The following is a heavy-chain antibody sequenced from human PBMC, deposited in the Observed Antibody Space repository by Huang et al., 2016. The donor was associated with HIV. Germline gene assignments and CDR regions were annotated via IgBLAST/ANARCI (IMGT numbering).Heavy chain of an antibody. Sequence: QGQLVQSGAEMKRPGASVRVSCKASGYMFTKYGINWVRQAPGQGLEWMGCVSAYNGNTHYAEKFKDRVTLTRDTSTTTADMELRTLRSDDSAVYFCGRDEWYPLQIWLELWCQGTLVTVSS. CDR2: VSAYNGNT. J-gene: IGHJ4*02. V-gene: IGHV1-18*01. D-gene: IGHD3-3*01. CDR3: GRDEWYPLQIWLEL. CDR1: GYMFTKYG.